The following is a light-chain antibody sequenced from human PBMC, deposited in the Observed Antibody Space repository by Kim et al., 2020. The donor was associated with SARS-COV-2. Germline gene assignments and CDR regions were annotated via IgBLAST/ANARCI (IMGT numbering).Light chain of an antibody. V-gene: IGKV1-27*01. J-gene: IGKJ1*01. CDR1: QDIANS. CDR3: QKYNSAPWT. Sequence: ATVGDRVTITCRASQDIANSLAWYQQKPGKVPQVLIYAASTLQSGVPSRFSGSGSGTEFTLTIGSLQTEDVATYYCQKYNSAPWTFGPGTKVDIK. CDR2: AAS.